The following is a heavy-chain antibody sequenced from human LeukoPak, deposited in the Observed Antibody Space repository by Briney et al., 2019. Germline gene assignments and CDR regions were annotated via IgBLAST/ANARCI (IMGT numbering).Heavy chain of an antibody. D-gene: IGHD6-19*01. CDR2: ISHDGSKT. J-gene: IGHJ5*02. Sequence: GGSLRLSCAVSGFTFNEYVMHWVRQAPGKGLEWVAAISHDGSKTYSGDSVKGRFTISRDNSKNTLFLEMNSLRPEDTAMYYCAKDAGQWQNWNWFAPWGQGTLVIVSS. CDR1: GFTFNEYV. V-gene: IGHV3-30*18. CDR3: AKDAGQWQNWNWFAP.